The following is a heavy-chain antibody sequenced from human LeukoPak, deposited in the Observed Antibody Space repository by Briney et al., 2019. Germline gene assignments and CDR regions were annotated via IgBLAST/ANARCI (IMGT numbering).Heavy chain of an antibody. D-gene: IGHD4-17*01. Sequence: SETLSLTCTVSGASISSRSYYWGWIRQPPGKGLEWIGSFYYSGSTYYTPSLKSRATISVDTSKNQFSRTLTSVTAADTAVYCCAARDDCGDPFDPWGQGTLVTVSS. CDR2: FYYSGST. J-gene: IGHJ5*02. CDR3: AARDDCGDPFDP. CDR1: GASISSRSYY. V-gene: IGHV4-39*01.